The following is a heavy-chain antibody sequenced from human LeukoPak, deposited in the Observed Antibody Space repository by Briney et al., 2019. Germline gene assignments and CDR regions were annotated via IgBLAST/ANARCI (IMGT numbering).Heavy chain of an antibody. CDR1: GFIFSSYW. V-gene: IGHV3-7*01. CDR3: ARTDDILTASY. D-gene: IGHD3-9*01. CDR2: IKQDGSEK. Sequence: GGSLRLSCAASGFIFSSYWMSWVRQAPGKGLEWVANIKQDGSEKYYVDSVKGRFTISRDNAKNSLYLQMNSLRAEDTAVYYCARTDDILTASYWGQGTLVTVSS. J-gene: IGHJ4*02.